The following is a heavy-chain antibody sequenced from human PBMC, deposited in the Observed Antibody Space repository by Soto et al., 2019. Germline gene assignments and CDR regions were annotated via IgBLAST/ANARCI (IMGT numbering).Heavy chain of an antibody. Sequence: GALRISGAASGFTFSSYGMHGVRQAPGKGLEWVAVIWYDGSNKYYADSVKGRFTISRDNSKNTLYLQMNSLRAEDTAVYYCARGEYRSSSDYWGQGTLVTVSS. D-gene: IGHD6-6*01. J-gene: IGHJ4*02. CDR1: GFTFSSYG. CDR2: IWYDGSNK. CDR3: ARGEYRSSSDY. V-gene: IGHV3-33*01.